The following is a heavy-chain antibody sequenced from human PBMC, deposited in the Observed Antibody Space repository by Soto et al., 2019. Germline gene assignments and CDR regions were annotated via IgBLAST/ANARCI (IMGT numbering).Heavy chain of an antibody. Sequence: GGSLRLSCAASGFTFSSYSMNWVRQAPGKGLEWVSYISSSSSTIYYADSVKGRFTISRDNAKNSLYLQMNSLRAEDTAVYYCARDLPDLYDYIWGSYRYTGSYFDYWGQGTLVTVSS. J-gene: IGHJ4*02. V-gene: IGHV3-48*01. CDR3: ARDLPDLYDYIWGSYRYTGSYFDY. CDR2: ISSSSSTI. D-gene: IGHD3-16*02. CDR1: GFTFSSYS.